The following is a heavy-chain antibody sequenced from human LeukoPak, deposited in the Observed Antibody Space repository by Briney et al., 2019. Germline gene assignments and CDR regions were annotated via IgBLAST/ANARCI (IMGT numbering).Heavy chain of an antibody. CDR1: GGSFSGYY. CDR3: ARAHPYYYDS. D-gene: IGHD3-22*01. J-gene: IGHJ4*02. V-gene: IGHV4-34*01. CDR2: INHSGST. Sequence: SETLPLTCAVYGGSFSGYYWSWIRQPPGKGLEWIGEINHSGSTNYNPSLKSRVTISVDTSKNQFSLKLSSVTAADTAVYYCARAHPYYYDSWGQGTLVTVSS.